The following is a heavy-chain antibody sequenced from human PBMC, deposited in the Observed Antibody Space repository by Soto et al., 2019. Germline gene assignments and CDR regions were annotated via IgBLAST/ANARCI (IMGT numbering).Heavy chain of an antibody. Sequence: ASVKVSCKASGYTFTSYYMHWVRQAPGQGLEWMGIINPSGGSTSYAQKFQGRVTMTRDTSTSTVYKELSSLRSEDTAVYYCAREVGDIVVGPAAAPADYGMDVWG. CDR2: INPSGGST. D-gene: IGHD2-2*01. CDR3: AREVGDIVVGPAAAPADYGMDV. J-gene: IGHJ6*02. V-gene: IGHV1-46*03. CDR1: GYTFTSYY.